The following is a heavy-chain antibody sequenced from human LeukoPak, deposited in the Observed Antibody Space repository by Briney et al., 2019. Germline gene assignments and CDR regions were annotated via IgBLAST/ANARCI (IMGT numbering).Heavy chain of an antibody. CDR1: GGSISSSSYY. V-gene: IGHV4-61*02. J-gene: IGHJ4*02. CDR3: ARASYSYDINGWVPFDY. D-gene: IGHD3-22*01. CDR2: IYTSGST. Sequence: SETLSFTCTVSGGSISSSSYYWSWIRQPAGKGLEWIGRIYTSGSTNYNPSLKSRVTISGDTSKNQFSLRLSSVTAADTAVYYCARASYSYDINGWVPFDYWGQGTLVTVSS.